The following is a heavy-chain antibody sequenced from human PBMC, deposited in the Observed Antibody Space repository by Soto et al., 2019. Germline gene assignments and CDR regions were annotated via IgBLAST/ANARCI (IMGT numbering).Heavy chain of an antibody. CDR2: IVVGSGNT. J-gene: IGHJ4*02. CDR1: GFTFSTSA. Sequence: SVKVSCKTSGFTFSTSAVQWVRQARGQSFEWIGWIVVGSGNTTYAQGFQERVTMTRDMPTSTAYLELSSLRSEDTAVYYCAAGVSGGKDYWGQGTLVTVSS. CDR3: AAGVSGGKDY. D-gene: IGHD3-10*01. V-gene: IGHV1-58*01.